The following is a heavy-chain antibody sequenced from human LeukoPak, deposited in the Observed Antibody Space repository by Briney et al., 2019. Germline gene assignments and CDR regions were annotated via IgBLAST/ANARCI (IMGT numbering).Heavy chain of an antibody. D-gene: IGHD4-11*01. V-gene: IGHV3-33*01. CDR1: GLTFNHYG. Sequence: GGSLRLSCAATGLTFNHYGMHWVRQAPGKRLEWVAVIWPDGTNRYYTGSVKGRFTISRVDSRNTVYLQMNTLRPEDTGMYYCARDAQRGFDYSNSLQYWGQGTPVTVST. CDR3: ARDAQRGFDYSNSLQY. CDR2: IWPDGTNR. J-gene: IGHJ4*02.